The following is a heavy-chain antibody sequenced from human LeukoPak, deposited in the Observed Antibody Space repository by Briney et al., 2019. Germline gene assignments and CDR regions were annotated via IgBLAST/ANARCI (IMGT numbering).Heavy chain of an antibody. Sequence: SETLSLTCTVSGGSIGSYYWSWIRQPPGKGLEWIGYIYYSGSTNYNPSLKSRVTISVDTSKNQFSLKLSSVTAADTAVYYCARVHGYGDYGWFDPWGQGTLVTVSS. J-gene: IGHJ5*02. CDR3: ARVHGYGDYGWFDP. V-gene: IGHV4-59*01. CDR1: GGSIGSYY. D-gene: IGHD4-17*01. CDR2: IYYSGST.